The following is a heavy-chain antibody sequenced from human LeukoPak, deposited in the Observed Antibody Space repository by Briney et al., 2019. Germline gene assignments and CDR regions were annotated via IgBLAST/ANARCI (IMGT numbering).Heavy chain of an antibody. CDR1: GYTFTGYY. J-gene: IGHJ3*02. CDR3: ARDRESYYYDSSGYGYDAFDI. V-gene: IGHV1-2*06. Sequence: SVKVSCKASGYTFTGYYMHWVRQAPGQGLEWMGRINPNSGGTNYAQKFQGRVTMTRDTSISTAYMELSRLRSDDTAVYYCARDRESYYYDSSGYGYDAFDIWGQGTMVTVSS. CDR2: INPNSGGT. D-gene: IGHD3-22*01.